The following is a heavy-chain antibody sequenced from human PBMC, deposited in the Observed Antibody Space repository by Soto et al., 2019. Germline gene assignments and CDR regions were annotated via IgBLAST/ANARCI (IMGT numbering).Heavy chain of an antibody. CDR1: GGSISGSGHY. V-gene: IGHV4-39*01. CDR3: AIAVGYCSATSCYPFGI. J-gene: IGHJ4*02. Sequence: SETLSLTCAVSGGSISGSGHYDGWIRQPPGKGLEWLGTVFSSGTTYYNPSFTSRLTMSVDTSRNEVSLKMTSMTAADTSVYYCAIAVGYCSATSCYPFGIWGQGSLVPVSS. D-gene: IGHD2-15*01. CDR2: VFSSGTT.